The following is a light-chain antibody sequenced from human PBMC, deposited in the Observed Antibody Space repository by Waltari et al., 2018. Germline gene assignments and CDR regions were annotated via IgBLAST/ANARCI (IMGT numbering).Light chain of an antibody. CDR1: TPNIEVNT. CDR2: TND. V-gene: IGLV1-44*01. Sequence: QSVLTQPPSASGTPGQRVTISCSGSTPNIEVNTVNWYHHLPGSAPKLLIYTNDRRPSGVPDRFAGAKSGTSASLAISGLQSDDEGHYYCATWDDRLNGWVFGGGTKLTVL. J-gene: IGLJ3*02. CDR3: ATWDDRLNGWV.